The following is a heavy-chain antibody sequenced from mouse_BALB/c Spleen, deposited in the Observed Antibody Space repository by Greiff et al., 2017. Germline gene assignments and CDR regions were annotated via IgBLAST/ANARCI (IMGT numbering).Heavy chain of an antibody. J-gene: IGHJ3*01. CDR3: ATGGVYEYDAWFAY. CDR2: INSYGGST. Sequence: VQVVESGGGLVQPGGSLKPSCAASGFTFSSYGMSWVRQTPDKRLELVATINSYGGSTYYPYSVKGRFTIARDNAKNTLYLQMSSLKSEDTAMYDGATGGVYEYDAWFAYWGQGTLVTVSA. D-gene: IGHD2-4*01. V-gene: IGHV5-6-3*01. CDR1: GFTFSSYG.